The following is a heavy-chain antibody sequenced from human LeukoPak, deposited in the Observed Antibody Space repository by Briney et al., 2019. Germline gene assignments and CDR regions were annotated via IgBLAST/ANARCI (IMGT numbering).Heavy chain of an antibody. CDR1: GYTFTSYA. CDR2: INAGNGNT. V-gene: IGHV1-3*01. D-gene: IGHD6-13*01. CDR3: ASGAAGTNNFDY. J-gene: IGHJ4*02. Sequence: ASVKVSCKASGYTFTSYAMHRVRQAPGQRLEWMGWINAGNGNTKYSQKFQGRVTITRDTSASTAYMELSSLRSEDTAVYYCASGAAGTNNFDYWGQGTLVTVSS.